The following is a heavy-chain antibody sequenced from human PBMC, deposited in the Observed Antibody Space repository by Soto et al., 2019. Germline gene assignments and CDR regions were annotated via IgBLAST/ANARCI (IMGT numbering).Heavy chain of an antibody. J-gene: IGHJ6*02. CDR2: INHSGST. CDR1: GGSFSGYY. V-gene: IGHV4-34*01. CDR3: HRGNWNSRGYYYGMDV. Sequence: SATLSLTCAVYGGSFSGYYWSWIRQPPGKGLEWIGEINHSGSTNYNPSLKSRVTISVDTSKNQFSLKLSSVTAADTAVYWCHRGNWNSRGYYYGMDVWGQGTTVTVSS. D-gene: IGHD1-7*01.